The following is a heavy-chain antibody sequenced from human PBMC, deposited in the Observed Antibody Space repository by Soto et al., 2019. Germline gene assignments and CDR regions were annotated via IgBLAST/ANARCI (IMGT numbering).Heavy chain of an antibody. Sequence: PSQTLSLTCAVSGDSVSSNSAAWNWIRQSPSRGLEWLGRTYYRSKWYNDYAVSVKSRITINPDASKNQFSLQLNSVTPEDTAVYYCARATIAVATARDYYYGMDVWGQGTTVTVS. CDR2: TYYRSKWYN. CDR3: ARATIAVATARDYYYGMDV. J-gene: IGHJ6*02. CDR1: GDSVSSNSAA. D-gene: IGHD6-19*01. V-gene: IGHV6-1*01.